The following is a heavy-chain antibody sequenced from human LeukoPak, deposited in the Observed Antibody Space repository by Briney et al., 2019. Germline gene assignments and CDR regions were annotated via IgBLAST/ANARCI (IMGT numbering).Heavy chain of an antibody. CDR2: INPNSGGT. J-gene: IGHJ6*02. CDR3: ARDLSLRYCSGGSCYSFNGMDV. V-gene: IGHV1-2*02. CDR1: GYTFTSYD. D-gene: IGHD2-15*01. Sequence: GASVKVSCKASGYTFTSYDINWVRQATGQGLEWMGWINPNSGGTNYAQKFQGRVTMTRDTSISTAYMELSRLRSDDTAVYYCARDLSLRYCSGGSCYSFNGMDVWGQGTTVTVSS.